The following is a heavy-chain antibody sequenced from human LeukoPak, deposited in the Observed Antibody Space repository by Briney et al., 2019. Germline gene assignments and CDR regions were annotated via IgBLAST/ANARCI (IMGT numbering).Heavy chain of an antibody. J-gene: IGHJ4*02. V-gene: IGHV3-23*01. CDR1: GFTLSNFA. CDR3: AKDLRGYDMDFDY. D-gene: IGHD5-12*01. Sequence: GGSLRLSCAASGFTLSNFAMSWVRQAPGKGLEWVSSISGSGISTYYADSLKGRFTISRDNFKNTLSLQLNSLRAEDTAVYYCAKDLRGYDMDFDYWGQGTLVTVSS. CDR2: ISGSGIST.